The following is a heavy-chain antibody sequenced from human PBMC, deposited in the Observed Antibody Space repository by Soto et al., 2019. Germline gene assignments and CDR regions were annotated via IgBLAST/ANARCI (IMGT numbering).Heavy chain of an antibody. D-gene: IGHD3-9*01. CDR3: ARDLRVRLRHFGNWFDP. CDR1: GGSISSGDYY. CDR2: IYYSGST. V-gene: IGHV4-30-4*01. J-gene: IGHJ5*02. Sequence: SETLSLTCTVSGGSISSGDYYWSWIRQPPGKGLEWIGYIYYSGSTYYNPSLKSRVTISVDTSKNQFSLKLSSVTAADTAVYYCARDLRVRLRHFGNWFDPWGQGTLVTVSS.